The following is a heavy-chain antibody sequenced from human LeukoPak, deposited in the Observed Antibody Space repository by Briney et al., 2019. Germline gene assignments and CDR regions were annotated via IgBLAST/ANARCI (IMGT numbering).Heavy chain of an antibody. J-gene: IGHJ5*02. Sequence: SETLSLTCTVSGGSISSSSYYWGWIRQPPGKGLEWIGSIYYSGSTYYNPSLKSRVTISVDTSKNQFSLKLSSVTAADTAVYYCARDRGVPAAPLRRCGFDPWGQGTLVTVSS. CDR2: IYYSGST. D-gene: IGHD2-2*01. CDR1: GGSISSSSYY. V-gene: IGHV4-39*07. CDR3: ARDRGVPAAPLRRCGFDP.